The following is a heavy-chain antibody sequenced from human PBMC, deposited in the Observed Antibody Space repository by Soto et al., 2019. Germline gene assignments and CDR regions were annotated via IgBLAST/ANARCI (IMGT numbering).Heavy chain of an antibody. V-gene: IGHV1-2*02. CDR3: ARGAYDYLFGYYYYGMDV. J-gene: IGHJ6*02. CDR2: INPNSGGT. CDR1: GYTFTGYY. Sequence: GASVKVSCKASGYTFTGYYMHWVRQAPGQGLEWMGWINPNSGGTNYAQKFQGRVTMTRDTSISTAYMELSRLRSDDTAVYYCARGAYDYLFGYYYYGMDVWGQGTTVTVSS. D-gene: IGHD5-12*01.